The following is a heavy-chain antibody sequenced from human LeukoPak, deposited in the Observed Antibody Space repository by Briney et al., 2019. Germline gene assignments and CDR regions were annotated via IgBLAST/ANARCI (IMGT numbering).Heavy chain of an antibody. CDR2: ISYDGSFK. J-gene: IGHJ4*02. V-gene: IGHV3-30*03. Sequence: GGSRRLCGAADGFTFSSYGIHWVRQEPGKGVGWVAVISYDGSFKYYADSVKGRFTISRDNSKKTLYLQRNSLRAEDTALYYCARDRIGMGYFFDYWGQGTLVTVSS. D-gene: IGHD1-26*01. CDR3: ARDRIGMGYFFDY. CDR1: GFTFSSYG.